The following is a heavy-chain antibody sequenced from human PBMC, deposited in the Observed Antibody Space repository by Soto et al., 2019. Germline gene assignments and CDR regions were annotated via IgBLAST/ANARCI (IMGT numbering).Heavy chain of an antibody. CDR2: IYYSGST. CDR1: GGSISSYY. D-gene: IGHD5-12*01. CDR3: ARDHSGQAPYYYGMDV. J-gene: IGHJ6*02. Sequence: SETLSLTCTASGGSISSYYWSWIRQPPGKGLEWIGYIYYSGSTNYNPSLKSRVTISVDTSKNQFSLKLSSVTAADTAVYYCARDHSGQAPYYYGMDVWGQGTTVTVSS. V-gene: IGHV4-59*01.